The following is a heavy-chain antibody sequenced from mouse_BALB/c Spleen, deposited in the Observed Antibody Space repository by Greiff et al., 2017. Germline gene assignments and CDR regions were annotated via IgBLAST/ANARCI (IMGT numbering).Heavy chain of an antibody. V-gene: IGHV1-20*02. CDR1: GYSFTGYF. Sequence: EVQLQQSGPELVKPGASVKISCKASGYSFTGYFMNWVMQSHGKSLEWIGRINPYNGDTFYNQKFKGKATLTVDKSSSTAHMELRSLASEDSAVYYCARGDSSYWYFDVWGAGTTVTVSS. CDR3: ARGDSSYWYFDV. J-gene: IGHJ1*01. CDR2: INPYNGDT. D-gene: IGHD1-1*01.